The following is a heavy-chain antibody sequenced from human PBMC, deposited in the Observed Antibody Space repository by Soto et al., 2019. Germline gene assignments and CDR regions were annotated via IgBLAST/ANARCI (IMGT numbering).Heavy chain of an antibody. CDR1: GYTFTSYY. CDR2: INPSGGST. CDR3: ARAVSVWSGYKVNWFDP. V-gene: IGHV1-46*01. J-gene: IGHJ5*02. Sequence: GASVKVSCKASGYTFTSYYMHWVRQAPGQGLEWMGIINPSGGSTSYAQKFQGRVTITADESTSTAYMELSSLRSEDTAVYYCARAVSVWSGYKVNWFDPWGQGTLVTVSS. D-gene: IGHD3-3*01.